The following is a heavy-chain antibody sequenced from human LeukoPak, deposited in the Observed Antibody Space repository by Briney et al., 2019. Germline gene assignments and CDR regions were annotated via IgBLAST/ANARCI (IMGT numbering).Heavy chain of an antibody. V-gene: IGHV3-33*01. D-gene: IGHD2-15*01. CDR1: GFTFSSYG. CDR2: IWYDGSNK. Sequence: GGSLRLSCAASGFTFSSYGMHWVRQAPGKGLEGVAVIWYDGSNKYYADSVKGRFTISRDNSKNTLYLQMNSLRAEDTAVYYCARDPQYCSGGSCYHGFWFDPWGQGALVTVSS. J-gene: IGHJ5*02. CDR3: ARDPQYCSGGSCYHGFWFDP.